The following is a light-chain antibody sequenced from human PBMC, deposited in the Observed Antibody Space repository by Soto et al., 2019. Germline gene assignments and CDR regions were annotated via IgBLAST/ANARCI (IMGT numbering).Light chain of an antibody. CDR3: QESYSMPWT. CDR1: QSTGKF. J-gene: IGKJ1*01. V-gene: IGKV1-39*01. CDR2: GAS. Sequence: DIQMTQSPSSLSASVGDRVTITCRASQSTGKFLNWYQQKPGQAPKPLIFGASSLQSGVPSRFSGSGSGTDFTLTINSLQPEDFATYYCQESYSMPWTFGQGTKVEIK.